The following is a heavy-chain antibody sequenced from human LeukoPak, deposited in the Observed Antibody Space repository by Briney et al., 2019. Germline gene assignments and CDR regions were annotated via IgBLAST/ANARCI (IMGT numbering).Heavy chain of an antibody. Sequence: ASVKVSCKASGYTFTSYDINWVRQATGQGLEWMGWMNPNSGNTGYAQKFQGRVTMTRNTSISTAYMELNSLKTEDTAVYYCTRHGQRDVVSWGQGTLVTVSS. V-gene: IGHV1-8*01. CDR1: GYTFTSYD. D-gene: IGHD2-21*01. CDR3: TRHGQRDVVS. J-gene: IGHJ4*02. CDR2: MNPNSGNT.